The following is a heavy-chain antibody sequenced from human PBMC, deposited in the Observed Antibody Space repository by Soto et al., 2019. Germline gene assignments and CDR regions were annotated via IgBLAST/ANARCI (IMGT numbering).Heavy chain of an antibody. Sequence: QVQLVQSGTEVQKPGTSVKLSCKTSGGTFTNYVISWVRQAPGQGLEWMGGIIPLFGSPHYSPKFEGRVTITADEVSTTAHLELSSLRFDDTAVYFCALTLAFCGGNCYLPNFDTWGQGTLVIVSS. CDR1: GGTFTNYV. V-gene: IGHV1-69*01. CDR2: IIPLFGSP. D-gene: IGHD2-21*01. J-gene: IGHJ4*02. CDR3: ALTLAFCGGNCYLPNFDT.